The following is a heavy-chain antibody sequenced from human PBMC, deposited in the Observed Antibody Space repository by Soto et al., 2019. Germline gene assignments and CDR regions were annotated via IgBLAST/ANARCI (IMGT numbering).Heavy chain of an antibody. J-gene: IGHJ4*02. V-gene: IGHV3-48*02. CDR1: GFTFSSYS. CDR2: ISSSSSTI. CDR3: AIDDMGVVPAASY. Sequence: EVQLVESGGGLVQPGGSLRLSCAASGFTFSSYSMNWVLQAPGKGLEWVSYISSSSSTIYYADSVKGRVTISRDNAKNSLYLQMNSLRDEDTAVYYCAIDDMGVVPAASYWGQGTLVTVSS. D-gene: IGHD2-2*01.